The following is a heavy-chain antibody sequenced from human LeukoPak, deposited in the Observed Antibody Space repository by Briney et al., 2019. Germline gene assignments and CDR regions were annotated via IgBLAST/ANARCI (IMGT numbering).Heavy chain of an antibody. CDR1: GVSISTNTW. V-gene: IGHV4-4*02. J-gene: IGHJ4*02. CDR3: ARGRGYDPVVFYFDS. Sequence: TSGTLSLTCAVSGVSISTNTWWSWVRQPPGKGLEWIGSIFYSGSTYYNPSLKSRVTISEDSSKNQLSLKVTSTTAADTAAYYCARGRGYDPVVFYFDSWGQGTLVTVSS. CDR2: IFYSGST. D-gene: IGHD1-1*01.